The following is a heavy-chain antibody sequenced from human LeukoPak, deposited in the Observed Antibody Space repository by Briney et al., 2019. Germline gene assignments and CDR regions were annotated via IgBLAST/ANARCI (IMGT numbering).Heavy chain of an antibody. CDR1: GFTFSSYG. V-gene: IGHV3-30*02. Sequence: GGSLRLSCAASGFTFSSYGMHWVRQAPGKGLEWVAFIRYDGSNKYYADSVKGRFTISRDNSKNSLYLQMISLRAEDTAVYYCAKDQAPQDIVVVPAYWGQGTLVTVSS. CDR2: IRYDGSNK. D-gene: IGHD2-2*01. CDR3: AKDQAPQDIVVVPAY. J-gene: IGHJ4*02.